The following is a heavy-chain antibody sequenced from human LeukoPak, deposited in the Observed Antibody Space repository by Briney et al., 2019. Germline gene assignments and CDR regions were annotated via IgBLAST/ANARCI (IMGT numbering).Heavy chain of an antibody. CDR2: IYYSGST. D-gene: IGHD6-6*01. Sequence: SETLSLTCTVSGGSISSYYWSWIRQPPGKGLEWIGYIYYSGSTNYNPSLKSRVTISVDTSKNQFSLKLSSVTAADTAVYYCASSSWAYYYYYYYMDVWGKGTTVTVSS. V-gene: IGHV4-59*01. CDR1: GGSISSYY. CDR3: ASSSWAYYYYYYYMDV. J-gene: IGHJ6*03.